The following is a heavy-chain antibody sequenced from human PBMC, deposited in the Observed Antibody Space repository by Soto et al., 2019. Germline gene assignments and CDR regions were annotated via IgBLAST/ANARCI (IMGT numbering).Heavy chain of an antibody. CDR3: ASSYGDSYYYGMDV. Sequence: QVQLVQSGAEVKKPGASVKVSCKASGYTFTSYGISWVRQAPGQGLEWMGWISAYNGNTNYAQKFQGRVTMTTDTSTSTAYREFRSLRSDDTAVYYCASSYGDSYYYGMDVWGQGTTVTVSS. V-gene: IGHV1-18*01. CDR2: ISAYNGNT. J-gene: IGHJ6*02. CDR1: GYTFTSYG. D-gene: IGHD4-17*01.